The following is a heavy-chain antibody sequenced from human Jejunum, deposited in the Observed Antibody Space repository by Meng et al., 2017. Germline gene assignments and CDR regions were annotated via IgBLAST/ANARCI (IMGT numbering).Heavy chain of an antibody. V-gene: IGHV3-74*01. D-gene: IGHD1-26*01. CDR3: VRTSGTYYVAFDI. CDR2: VSSDGSTT. CDR1: GFTFSSFW. Sequence: GESLKISCAASGFTFSSFWMSWVRQAPGKGLEWVSRVSSDGSTTTYGDSVKGRFTISRDNAKSSLYLQMNSLRAEDTAVYYCVRTSGTYYVAFDIWGQGAMVTVSS. J-gene: IGHJ3*02.